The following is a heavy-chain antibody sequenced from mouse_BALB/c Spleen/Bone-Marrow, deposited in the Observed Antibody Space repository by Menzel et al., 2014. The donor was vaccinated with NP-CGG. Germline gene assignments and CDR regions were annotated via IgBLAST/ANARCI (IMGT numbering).Heavy chain of an antibody. J-gene: IGHJ1*01. V-gene: IGHV5-6-5*01. Sequence: EVQLLESGGGLVKPGGSLKLSCAASGSTFSSYAMSWVRQTPEKRLEWVAFISSGGSTYYPDSVKGRFTISRDNARNILYLQMSSLRTEDTAMYYCARGDYYGSSFYWYFDVWGAGTTVTVSS. CDR1: GSTFSSYA. CDR3: ARGDYYGSSFYWYFDV. CDR2: ISSGGST. D-gene: IGHD1-1*01.